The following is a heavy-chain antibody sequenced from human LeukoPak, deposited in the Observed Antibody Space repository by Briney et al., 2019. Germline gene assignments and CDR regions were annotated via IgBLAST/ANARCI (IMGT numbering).Heavy chain of an antibody. J-gene: IGHJ4*02. D-gene: IGHD5-18*01. CDR3: ARIEDVTRGYNHAYYFDY. V-gene: IGHV4-30-2*01. CDR2: IYHSGST. CDR1: GGSISSGGYY. Sequence: TLSLTCTVSGGSISSGGYYWSWIRQPPGKGLEWIGYIYHSGSTYYNPSLKSRVTISVDRSKNQFSLRLSSVTAADTAVYYCARIEDVTRGYNHAYYFDYWGQGTLVTVSS.